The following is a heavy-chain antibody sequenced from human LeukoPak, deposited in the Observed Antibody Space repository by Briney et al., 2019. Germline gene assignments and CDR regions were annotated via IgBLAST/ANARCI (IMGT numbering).Heavy chain of an antibody. Sequence: GGSLRLSCEVSGITFSTSVMHWVRQGPGKGLEYVSGISDNGVGTYYASSVKGRFTISRDNSKNTLYLQMDSLKDEDMANCAREGRSSGYCGAFDIWGPGTMVTVSS. J-gene: IGHJ3*02. CDR1: GITFSTSV. V-gene: IGHV3-64*01. D-gene: IGHD3-22*01. CDR3: AREGRSSGYCGAFDI. CDR2: ISDNGVGT.